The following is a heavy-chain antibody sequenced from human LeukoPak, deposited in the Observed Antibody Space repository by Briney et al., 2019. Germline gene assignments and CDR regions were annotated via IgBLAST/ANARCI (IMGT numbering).Heavy chain of an antibody. J-gene: IGHJ4*02. V-gene: IGHV4-39*01. Sequence: SETLSLTCTVSGGAISSDNYYWGWIRQPPGKGLEWIGSINYSWTTYYNPSLKSRVSISVDTSRTQFSLRLSSVTAADTAVYYCARLSDYWGQGTLVTVSS. CDR2: INYSWTT. CDR3: ARLSDY. CDR1: GGAISSDNYY.